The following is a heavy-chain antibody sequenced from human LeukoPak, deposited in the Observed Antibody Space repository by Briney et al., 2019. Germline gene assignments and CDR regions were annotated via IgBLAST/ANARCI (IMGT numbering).Heavy chain of an antibody. CDR2: TNPHSGGT. CDR1: GYTFSGYH. J-gene: IGHJ3*02. Sequence: ASVKVSCKASGYTFSGYHLQWIRQAPGQGLEWMGWTNPHSGGTKFAQKFEGRVTMTMDTSISTVYMELRRLRYDDTAVYYCARETGTNREDGFDIWGRGTMVTVSS. CDR3: ARETGTNREDGFDI. V-gene: IGHV1-2*02. D-gene: IGHD1-7*01.